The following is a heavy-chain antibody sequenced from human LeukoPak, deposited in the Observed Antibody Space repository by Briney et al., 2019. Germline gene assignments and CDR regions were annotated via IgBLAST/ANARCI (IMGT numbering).Heavy chain of an antibody. CDR3: ARVSGSYAPLDY. J-gene: IGHJ4*02. CDR1: GYTFTSYG. D-gene: IGHD1-26*01. Sequence: ASVKVSCKASGYTFTSYGISWVRQAPGQGLEWVGWISVYNGNTNYAQKLQGRVTMTTDTSTSTAYMELRSLRSDDTAVYHCARVSGSYAPLDYWGQGTLVTIAS. CDR2: ISVYNGNT. V-gene: IGHV1-18*01.